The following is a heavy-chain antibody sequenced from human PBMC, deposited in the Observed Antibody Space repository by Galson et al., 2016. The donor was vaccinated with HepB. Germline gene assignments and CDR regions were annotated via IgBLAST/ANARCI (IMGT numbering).Heavy chain of an antibody. J-gene: IGHJ4*02. Sequence: SETLSLTCTVSGGSVTNYFWSWIRQPPGRGLEWIGYIYSTGYTDYTPSLNSRVTISVDTSKNQISLRLTSLTAADTAVYYCARHESAYANSPNFDFWGRGTLVTVSS. CDR3: ARHESAYANSPNFDF. CDR1: GGSVTNYF. V-gene: IGHV4-59*08. CDR2: IYSTGYT. D-gene: IGHD2-2*01.